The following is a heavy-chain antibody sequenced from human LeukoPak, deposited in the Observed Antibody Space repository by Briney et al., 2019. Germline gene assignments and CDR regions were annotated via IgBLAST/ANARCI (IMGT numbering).Heavy chain of an antibody. CDR2: IHYTGST. CDR1: GGSISSYY. CDR3: ARIYCGGDCRGYYYHYYMDV. D-gene: IGHD2-21*02. J-gene: IGHJ6*03. Sequence: SETLSLTCTVSGGSISSYYWSWIRQSPGKGLECIGYIHYTGSTKYNPSLKSRVTISVDTSKNQFSLKLSSVTAADTAVYYCARIYCGGDCRGYYYHYYMDVWGKGTTVTISS. V-gene: IGHV4-59*08.